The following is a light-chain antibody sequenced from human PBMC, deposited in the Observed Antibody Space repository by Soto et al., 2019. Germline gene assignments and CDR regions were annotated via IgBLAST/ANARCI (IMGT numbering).Light chain of an antibody. CDR3: CSSAPESTYV. Sequence: QCVLSQPASVSGSPGQSITISCTWTSDDVGAYNSVSWYQQLPHKAPQVILYKGTQRPSGVSSRFSGSTYGNAASLTISGLQADDEADYFCCSSAPESTYVFGTGTKVTVL. V-gene: IGLV2-23*01. CDR2: KGT. J-gene: IGLJ1*01. CDR1: SDDVGAYNS.